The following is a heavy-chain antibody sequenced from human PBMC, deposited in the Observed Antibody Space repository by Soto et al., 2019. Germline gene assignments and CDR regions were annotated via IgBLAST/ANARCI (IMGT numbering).Heavy chain of an antibody. J-gene: IGHJ5*02. V-gene: IGHV4-39*07. CDR1: GGSISSSSYY. CDR3: ARVGHIVVVPAARNWFDP. Sequence: SETLSLTCTVSGGSISSSSYYWSWIRQPPGKGLEWIGEINHSGSTNYNPSLKSRVTISVGTSKNQFSLKLSSVTAADTAVYYCARVGHIVVVPAARNWFDPRGQGTLVTVSS. D-gene: IGHD2-2*01. CDR2: INHSGST.